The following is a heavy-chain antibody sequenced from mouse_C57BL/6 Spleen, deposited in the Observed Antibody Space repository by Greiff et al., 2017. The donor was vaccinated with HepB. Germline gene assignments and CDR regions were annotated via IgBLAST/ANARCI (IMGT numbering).Heavy chain of an antibody. CDR3: ARGSNYAN. CDR1: GFTFSSYT. J-gene: IGHJ3*01. V-gene: IGHV5-4*03. CDR2: ISDGGSYT. Sequence: EVKLVESGGGLVKPGGSLKLSCAASGFTFSSYTMSWVRQTPEKRLEWVATISDGGSYTYYPDNVKGRFTISRDNAKNNLYLQMSHLKSEDTAMYYCARGSNYANWGQGTLVTVSA. D-gene: IGHD2-5*01.